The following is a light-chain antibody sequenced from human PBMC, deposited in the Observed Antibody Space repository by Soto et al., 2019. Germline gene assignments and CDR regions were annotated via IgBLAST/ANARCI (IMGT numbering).Light chain of an antibody. CDR1: NSNLGANYG. CDR3: QSYDNSLSFDVV. V-gene: IGLV1-40*01. CDR2: GNV. Sequence: QSVLTQPPSVSGAPGQRVTISCTGSNSNLGANYGVHWYQQLPGRAPKLLIYGNVNRPSGVPDRFSGSKSGTSASLVITGLQAEDEADYYCQSYDNSLSFDVVFGGGTKLTVL. J-gene: IGLJ2*01.